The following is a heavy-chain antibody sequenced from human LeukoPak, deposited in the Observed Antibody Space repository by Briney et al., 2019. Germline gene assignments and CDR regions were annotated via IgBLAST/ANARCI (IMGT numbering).Heavy chain of an antibody. CDR2: VYYNGVT. V-gene: IGHV4-59*01. Sequence: PSETPSLTCTVSGGSISNYYWSWIRQPPGKGLEWIGYVYYNGVTHYNPSLQSRISISVDMSKNQFSLKVTSVTAADTAVYYCARDAGTCSSTSCSDYLDFWGQGTQVTVSS. D-gene: IGHD2-2*01. CDR3: ARDAGTCSSTSCSDYLDF. J-gene: IGHJ4*02. CDR1: GGSISNYY.